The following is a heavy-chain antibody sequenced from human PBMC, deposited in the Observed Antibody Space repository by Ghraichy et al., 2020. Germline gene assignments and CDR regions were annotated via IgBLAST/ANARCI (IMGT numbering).Heavy chain of an antibody. D-gene: IGHD3-3*01. CDR3: ARDVPRGFGVVIPSLGYYYYYYGMDV. Sequence: GESLNISCAASGFTFSSYSMNWVRQAPGKGLEWVSSISSSSSYIYYADSVKGRFTISRDNAKNSLYLQMNSLRAEDTAVYYCARDVPRGFGVVIPSLGYYYYYYGMDVWGQGTTVTVSS. CDR1: GFTFSSYS. J-gene: IGHJ6*02. CDR2: ISSSSSYI. V-gene: IGHV3-21*01.